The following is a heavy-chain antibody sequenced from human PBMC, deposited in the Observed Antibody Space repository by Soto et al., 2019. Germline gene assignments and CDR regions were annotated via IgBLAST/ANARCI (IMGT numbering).Heavy chain of an antibody. CDR3: ARGRSQTIVVVPAAINWFDP. V-gene: IGHV4-30-2*01. D-gene: IGHD2-2*01. CDR2: IYHSGST. Sequence: SETLSLTCAVSGGSISSGGYSWSWIRQPPGKGLEWIGYIYHSGSTYYNPSLKSRVTISVDRSKNQFSLKLSSVTAADTAVYYCARGRSQTIVVVPAAINWFDPWGQGTLVTVSS. CDR1: GGSISSGGYS. J-gene: IGHJ5*02.